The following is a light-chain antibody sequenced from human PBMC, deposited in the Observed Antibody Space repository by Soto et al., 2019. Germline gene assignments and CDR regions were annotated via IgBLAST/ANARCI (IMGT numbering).Light chain of an antibody. CDR1: QDIRNF. Sequence: DIQMTQSPTSLSASVGDRVTITCRASQDIRNFGAWYQQKPGKAPKLLIYAASTLQSGVPSRFSGSGSVTDFTLTINSLQPEDVATYSCQKYSSVPVFGPGTKVDIK. J-gene: IGKJ3*01. V-gene: IGKV1-27*01. CDR3: QKYSSVPV. CDR2: AAS.